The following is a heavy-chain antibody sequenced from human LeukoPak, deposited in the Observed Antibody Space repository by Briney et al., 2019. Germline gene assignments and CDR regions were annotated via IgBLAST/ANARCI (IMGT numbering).Heavy chain of an antibody. CDR3: ARAHRLLLWFGHDAFDI. CDR2: INHSGST. D-gene: IGHD3-10*01. V-gene: IGHV4-34*01. CDR1: GGSFSGYY. Sequence: SETLSLTCAAYGGSFSGYYWSWIRQPPGKGLEWIGEINHSGSTNYNPSLKSRVTISVDTSKNQFSLKLSSVTAADTAVYYCARAHRLLLWFGHDAFDIWGQGTMVTVSS. J-gene: IGHJ3*02.